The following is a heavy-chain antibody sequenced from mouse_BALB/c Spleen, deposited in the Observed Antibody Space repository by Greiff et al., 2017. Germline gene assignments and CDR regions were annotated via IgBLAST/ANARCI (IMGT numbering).Heavy chain of an antibody. Sequence: VQLQESGPGLVAPSQSLSITCTVSGFSLTGYGVNWVRQPPGKGLEWLGMIWGDGSTDYNSALKSRLSISKDNSKSQVFLKMNSLQTDDTARYYCARDRGLRQTYYAMDYWGQGTSVTVSS. CDR3: ARDRGLRQTYYAMDY. J-gene: IGHJ4*01. CDR1: GFSLTGYG. D-gene: IGHD1-2*01. V-gene: IGHV2-6-7*01. CDR2: IWGDGST.